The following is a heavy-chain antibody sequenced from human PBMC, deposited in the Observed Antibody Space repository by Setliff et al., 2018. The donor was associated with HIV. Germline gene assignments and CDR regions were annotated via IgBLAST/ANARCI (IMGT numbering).Heavy chain of an antibody. D-gene: IGHD3-16*01. J-gene: IGHJ4*02. CDR3: AEGAVTFGGVLNY. Sequence: PSETLSLTCTVSGGSISSSRYYWGWIRQPPGKGLEWIASIYFSGNTRYNPSLKSRVTISVDTSKNQFSLHLRSVTAADTAVYYCAEGAVTFGGVLNYWGQGAQVTVS. CDR2: IYFSGNT. V-gene: IGHV4-39*03. CDR1: GGSISSSRYY.